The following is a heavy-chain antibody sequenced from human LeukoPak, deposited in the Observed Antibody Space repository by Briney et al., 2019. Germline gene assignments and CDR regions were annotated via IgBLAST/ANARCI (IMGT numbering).Heavy chain of an antibody. CDR1: GFSFSNYG. J-gene: IGHJ4*02. V-gene: IGHV3-30*02. CDR3: AKDFPSRDNFWSGYYTDFDY. D-gene: IGHD3-3*01. CDR2: IRYDGSNK. Sequence: GGSLRLSCAASGFSFSNYGMHWVRQPPGKGLEWVAFIRYDGSNKHYADSVKGRFSISRDNSKTTLYLQMNSLRPEDTAVYYCAKDFPSRDNFWSGYYTDFDYWGQGTLVTGSS.